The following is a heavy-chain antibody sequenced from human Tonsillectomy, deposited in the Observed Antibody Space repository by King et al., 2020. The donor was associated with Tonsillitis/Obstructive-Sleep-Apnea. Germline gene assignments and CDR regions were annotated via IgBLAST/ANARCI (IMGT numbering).Heavy chain of an antibody. CDR3: SGHLYFYDTSGYSQFDP. V-gene: IGHV4-39*01. D-gene: IGHD3-22*01. CDR2: IYYTGTT. J-gene: IGHJ5*02. Sequence: MQLQESGPGLVKPSETLSLTCTVSGGSINSSSDYWGWVRQPPGKGLEWIGSIYYTGTTAYNPSLKSRVTIYVDTSKKHFSLKLSSVTAADTAVYYCSGHLYFYDTSGYSQFDPWGQGTLVTVSS. CDR1: GGSINSSSDY.